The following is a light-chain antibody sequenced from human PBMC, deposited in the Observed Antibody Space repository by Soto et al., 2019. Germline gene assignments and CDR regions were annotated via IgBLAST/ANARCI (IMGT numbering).Light chain of an antibody. CDR1: SSNIGSHY. CDR3: AVWDASLTGWV. Sequence: QSALTQPPSASGTPGQSLTISCAGSSSNIGSHYVYWYQHLPGTAPKLLIFRDGQRPSGVPDRFFDSKSGTSASLAISGLRSEDEAHYYCAVWDASLTGWVFGGGTKLTVL. J-gene: IGLJ3*02. CDR2: RDG. V-gene: IGLV1-47*01.